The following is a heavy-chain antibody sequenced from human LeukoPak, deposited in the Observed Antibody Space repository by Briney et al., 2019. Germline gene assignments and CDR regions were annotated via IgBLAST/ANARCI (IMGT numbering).Heavy chain of an antibody. D-gene: IGHD1-14*01. CDR2: IYYSGST. CDR3: ARGPEYWYFDL. Sequence: SETLSLTCTVSGGSISSGDYYWSWIRQPPGKGLEWIGHIYYSGSTYYNPSLKSRVTISVDTSKNQFSLKLSSVTAADTAVYYCARGPEYWYFDLWGRGTLVTVSS. V-gene: IGHV4-30-4*08. CDR1: GGSISSGDYY. J-gene: IGHJ2*01.